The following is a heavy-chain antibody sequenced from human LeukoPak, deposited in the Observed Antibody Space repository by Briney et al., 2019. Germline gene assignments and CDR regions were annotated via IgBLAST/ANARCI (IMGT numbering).Heavy chain of an antibody. J-gene: IGHJ5*02. CDR2: ISSDGSST. CDR3: ARGVNGDSRFDP. V-gene: IGHV3-74*01. Sequence: GGSLRLSCAASGFTFGSYWMHWVRQAPGKGLVWVSRISSDGSSTRYADSVKGRFTISRDNAKNTLYLQMNSLRAEDTAVYYCARGVNGDSRFDPWGQGTLVTVSS. D-gene: IGHD4-17*01. CDR1: GFTFGSYW.